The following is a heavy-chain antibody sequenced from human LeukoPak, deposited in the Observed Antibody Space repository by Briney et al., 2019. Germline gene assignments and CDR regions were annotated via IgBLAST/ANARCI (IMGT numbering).Heavy chain of an antibody. J-gene: IGHJ4*02. CDR1: GYSFITYW. V-gene: IGHV5-51*01. CDR3: ARRTGGALWFGPYYFDF. CDR2: IYPGDSDA. Sequence: GASLQISCKGSGYSFITYWIGWVRQMPGKGLELMEIIYPGDSDARYSPSFQGQVTISADKSISTAYLQWSSLKASDTAMYYCARRTGGALWFGPYYFDFWGQGTLVTVSS. D-gene: IGHD3-10*01.